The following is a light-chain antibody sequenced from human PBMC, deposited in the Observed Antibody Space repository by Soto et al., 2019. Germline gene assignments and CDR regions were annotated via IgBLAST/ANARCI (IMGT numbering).Light chain of an antibody. CDR2: GAS. V-gene: IGKV3-20*01. Sequence: EIVLTQSPGTLSLSPGERATLSCRASQSVTSNSLAWYQQKPGQAPRLLIYGASIRATGIPDRFSGSGSGTDFTLTVSRLEPEDFAVYYCQQYGTSPTFGQGTRLEIK. CDR3: QQYGTSPT. CDR1: QSVTSNS. J-gene: IGKJ5*01.